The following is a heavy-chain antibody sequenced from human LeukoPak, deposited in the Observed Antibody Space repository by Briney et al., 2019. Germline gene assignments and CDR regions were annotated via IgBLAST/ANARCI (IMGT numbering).Heavy chain of an antibody. CDR2: ISGSGGST. Sequence: PGRSLSLSCAASGFTFSSYAISWVRQAPGKGLEWVSAISGSGGSTYYADSVKGRFTISRDNSKNTLYLQMNSLRAEDTAVYYCAKKKTGMIVVVIGYYFDYWGQGTLVAVSS. J-gene: IGHJ4*02. CDR3: AKKKTGMIVVVIGYYFDY. D-gene: IGHD3-22*01. CDR1: GFTFSSYA. V-gene: IGHV3-23*01.